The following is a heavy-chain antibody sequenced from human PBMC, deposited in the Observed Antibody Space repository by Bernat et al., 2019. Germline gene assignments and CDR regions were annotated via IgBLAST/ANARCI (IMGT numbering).Heavy chain of an antibody. D-gene: IGHD2-15*01. CDR1: GFTFSSYA. J-gene: IGHJ4*02. V-gene: IGHV3-30-3*01. Sequence: QVQLVESGGGVVQPGRSLRLSCAASGFTFSSYAMHWVRQAPGKGLEWVAVISYDGSNKYCADSVKGRFTISRDNSKNTLYLQMNSLRAEDTAVYYCAGELLSSGYFDYWGQGTLVTVSS. CDR3: AGELLSSGYFDY. CDR2: ISYDGSNK.